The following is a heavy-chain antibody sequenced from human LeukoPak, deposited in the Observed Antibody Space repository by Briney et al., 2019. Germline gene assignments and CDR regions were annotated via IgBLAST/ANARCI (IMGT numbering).Heavy chain of an antibody. Sequence: GGSLRLSCAASGFTFSSYGMTWVRQAPGKGLEWVANIKQDGGQTYYVDSVKGRFTISRDNAKNSLYLQMNSLRAEDTAMYFCARIGYSSSCLDYWGQGTLVTVSS. CDR1: GFTFSSYG. CDR3: ARIGYSSSCLDY. V-gene: IGHV3-7*01. CDR2: IKQDGGQT. J-gene: IGHJ4*02. D-gene: IGHD6-13*01.